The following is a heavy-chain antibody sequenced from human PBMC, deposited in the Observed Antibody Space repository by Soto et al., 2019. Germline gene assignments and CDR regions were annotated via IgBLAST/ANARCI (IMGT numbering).Heavy chain of an antibody. D-gene: IGHD3-22*01. CDR2: ISGSGGST. J-gene: IGHJ5*02. CDR3: AKGVMDYYDSSGSFDP. CDR1: GFTFSSYA. Sequence: GGSLRLSCAASGFTFSSYAMSWVRQAPGKGLEWVSAISGSGGSTYYADSVKGRFTISRDKSKNQPYLQMKSLRAEDKAVYYCAKGVMDYYDSSGSFDPWGQGTLVTVSS. V-gene: IGHV3-23*01.